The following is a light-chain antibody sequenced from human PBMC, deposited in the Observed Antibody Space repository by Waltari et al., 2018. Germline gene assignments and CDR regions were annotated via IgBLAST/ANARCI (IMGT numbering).Light chain of an antibody. Sequence: VVMTQSLVTLSVSPGELATLSCRASQSVSSNLAWYQQKPGQAPRLLIYGASTRATGIPAGFSGSGSGTEFTLTISSLQSEDFAVYYCQQYNNWLVTFGQGTKLEIK. J-gene: IGKJ2*01. V-gene: IGKV3-15*01. CDR3: QQYNNWLVT. CDR2: GAS. CDR1: QSVSSN.